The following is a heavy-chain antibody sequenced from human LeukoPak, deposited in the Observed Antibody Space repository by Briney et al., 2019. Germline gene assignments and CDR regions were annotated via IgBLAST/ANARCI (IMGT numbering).Heavy chain of an antibody. Sequence: PSQTLSLTCTVSDGSISSGGYYWSWIRQHPGKGLEWIGYIYYSGSTYYNPSLKSRVTISVDTSKNQFSLKLSSVTAADTAVYYCARAISGSYPGARDAFDIWGQGTMVTVSS. V-gene: IGHV4-31*03. D-gene: IGHD1-26*01. CDR3: ARAISGSYPGARDAFDI. CDR2: IYYSGST. J-gene: IGHJ3*02. CDR1: DGSISSGGYY.